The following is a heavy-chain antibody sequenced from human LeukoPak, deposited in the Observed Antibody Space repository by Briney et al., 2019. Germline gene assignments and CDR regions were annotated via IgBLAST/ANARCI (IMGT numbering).Heavy chain of an antibody. CDR1: GGTFSSYA. Sequence: SVKLSCKASGGTFSSYAISWVRQAPGQGLEWMGRIIPIFGTANYAQKFQGGVTITTDESTSTAYMELSSLRSEDTAVYYCARSHRITMIVVGQTNAFDIWGQGTMVTVSS. J-gene: IGHJ3*02. CDR2: IIPIFGTA. D-gene: IGHD3-22*01. V-gene: IGHV1-69*05. CDR3: ARSHRITMIVVGQTNAFDI.